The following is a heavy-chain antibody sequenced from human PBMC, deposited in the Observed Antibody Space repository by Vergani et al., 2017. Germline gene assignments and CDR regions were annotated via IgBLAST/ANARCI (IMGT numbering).Heavy chain of an antibody. D-gene: IGHD3-10*01. CDR3: GRVADFYGLGSRLLDL. V-gene: IGHV4-59*01. CDR1: GGSMSGSY. J-gene: IGHJ5*02. CDR2: MYHSGST. Sequence: QVRLQESGPGLVKPSETLSLTCSVPGGSMSGSYWSWIRQPPGKELEWIGYMYHSGSTNYHPSLETRVTISGDTSKNQFSLKPNSVTAADTAVYYCGRVADFYGLGSRLLDLWGQGILVTVSS.